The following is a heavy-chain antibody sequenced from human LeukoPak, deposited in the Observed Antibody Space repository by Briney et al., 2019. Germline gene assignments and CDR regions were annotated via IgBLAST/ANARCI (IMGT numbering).Heavy chain of an antibody. D-gene: IGHD6-13*01. J-gene: IGHJ5*02. V-gene: IGHV4-59*02. Sequence: EASETLSLTCTVSGDSVTSYYWSWIRQTPGKGLEWIGYISYNGRTDYGPSLKSRVTMSLDTSKNQFSLKLSSVTAADTAVYYCAKGDPFRAGWFDPWGQGILVTVSS. CDR3: AKGDPFRAGWFDP. CDR2: ISYNGRT. CDR1: GDSVTSYY.